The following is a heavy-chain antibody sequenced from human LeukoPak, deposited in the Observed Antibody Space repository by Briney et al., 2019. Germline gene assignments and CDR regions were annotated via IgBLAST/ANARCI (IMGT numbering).Heavy chain of an antibody. CDR1: GFTFSSYR. D-gene: IGHD3-22*01. Sequence: GGSLRLSCAASGFTFSSYRMTWVRQAPGKGLEWVANIKEDGSEKYYVDSVRGRFTISRDNAKNPLYLQMNSLRDEDTAAYYCARGPPYDSSGYYEDLDYWGQGTLVTVSS. CDR2: IKEDGSEK. CDR3: ARGPPYDSSGYYEDLDY. J-gene: IGHJ4*02. V-gene: IGHV3-7*02.